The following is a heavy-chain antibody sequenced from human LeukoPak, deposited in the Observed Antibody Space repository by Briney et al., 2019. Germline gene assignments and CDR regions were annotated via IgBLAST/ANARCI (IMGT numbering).Heavy chain of an antibody. V-gene: IGHV1-46*01. CDR2: INPSGGGT. Sequence: ASVKVSCKASGYTFTNYYMHWVRQAPGQGLEWMGIINPSGGGTSYAQKFQGRVTMTRDMSTSTVYMDLSSLRSEDTAVYYCARVGSTPTGFDHWGQGALVTVSS. CDR1: GYTFTNYY. D-gene: IGHD1-14*01. CDR3: ARVGSTPTGFDH. J-gene: IGHJ4*02.